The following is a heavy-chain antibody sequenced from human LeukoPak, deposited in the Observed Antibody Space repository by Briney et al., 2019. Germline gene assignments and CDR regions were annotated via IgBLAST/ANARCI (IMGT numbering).Heavy chain of an antibody. CDR3: AKKYTHILQQTSSPGFDY. CDR1: GFTFSSYG. CDR2: ISGSGGST. V-gene: IGHV3-23*01. D-gene: IGHD2-15*01. J-gene: IGHJ4*02. Sequence: PGGSLRLSCAASGFTFSSYGMSWVRQAPGKGLEWVSAISGSGGSTYYADSVKGRFTISRDNSKNTLYLQMNSLRAEDTAVYYCAKKYTHILQQTSSPGFDYWGQGTLVTVSS.